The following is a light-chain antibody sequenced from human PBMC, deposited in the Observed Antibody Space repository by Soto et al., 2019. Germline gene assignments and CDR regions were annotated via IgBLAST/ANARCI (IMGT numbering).Light chain of an antibody. CDR1: QSLLHSNGYNY. V-gene: IGKV2-28*01. CDR2: LGS. J-gene: IGKJ4*01. Sequence: DIVMTQSPLSLPVTPGEPASISCRSSQSLLHSNGYNYLDWYLQKPGQSPQLLIYLGSNRASGVXDXSSGSGSGTDFTLKISRVEAEDVGVYYCMQALQTPVTFGGGTKVEIK. CDR3: MQALQTPVT.